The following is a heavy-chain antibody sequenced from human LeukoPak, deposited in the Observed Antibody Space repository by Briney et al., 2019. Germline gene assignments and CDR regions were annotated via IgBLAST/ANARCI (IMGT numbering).Heavy chain of an antibody. CDR2: IYYSGST. Sequence: SETLSLTCTVSGGSISSYYWSWIRQPPGKGLEWIGYIYYSGSTNYNPSLKSRVTTSLDTSKIQFSLKLSSVTAADTAVYYCARGDRTAHWYFDLWGRGTLVTVSS. V-gene: IGHV4-59*01. J-gene: IGHJ2*01. CDR3: ARGDRTAHWYFDL. D-gene: IGHD1-1*01. CDR1: GGSISSYY.